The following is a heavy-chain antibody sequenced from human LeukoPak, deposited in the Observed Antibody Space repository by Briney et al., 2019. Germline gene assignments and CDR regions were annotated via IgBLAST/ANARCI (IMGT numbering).Heavy chain of an antibody. CDR1: GGSISSYY. CDR2: IYYSGST. J-gene: IGHJ4*02. Sequence: TSETLSLTCTVSGGSISSYYWSWIRQPPGKGLEWIGYIYYSGSTNYNPSLKSRVTISVDTSKNQFSLKLSSVTAADTAVYYWARRRDTAMAYYFDYWGQGTLVTVSS. V-gene: IGHV4-59*01. CDR3: ARRRDTAMAYYFDY. D-gene: IGHD5-18*01.